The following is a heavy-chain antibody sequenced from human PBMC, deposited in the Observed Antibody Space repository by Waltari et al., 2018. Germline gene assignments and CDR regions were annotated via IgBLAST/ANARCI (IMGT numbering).Heavy chain of an antibody. J-gene: IGHJ4*02. D-gene: IGHD2-2*01. Sequence: EVQLVESGGDVVTPGGSLRLSCSASDVTLHSITLSWSGLAPGEGLEWVSSISSTSFYKYYADAFNGRFTISRDNDTKSLDLQMNSVRDDDTAVYYCATFCSSTSCYAAGDYWGQGTLVTVSS. V-gene: IGHV3-21*02. CDR3: ATFCSSTSCYAAGDY. CDR2: ISSTSFYK. CDR1: DVTLHSIT.